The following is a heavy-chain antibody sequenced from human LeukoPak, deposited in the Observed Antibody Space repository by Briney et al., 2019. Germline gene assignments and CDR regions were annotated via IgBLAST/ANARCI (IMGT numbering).Heavy chain of an antibody. CDR2: IYYSGST. Sequence: SETLSLTCTVSGASISSYYWSWIRQPPGKGLEWIGYIYYSGSTNYNPSLKTRVTISVDTSKNRFSLKLTSVTAADTAVYYCARFGEVHQWLYPFASWGQGTLVTVSS. V-gene: IGHV4-59*01. D-gene: IGHD6-19*01. J-gene: IGHJ4*02. CDR3: ARFGEVHQWLYPFAS. CDR1: GASISSYY.